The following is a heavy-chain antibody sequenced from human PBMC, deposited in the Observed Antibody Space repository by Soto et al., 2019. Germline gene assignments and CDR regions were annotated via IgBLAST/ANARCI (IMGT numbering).Heavy chain of an antibody. V-gene: IGHV1-18*01. CDR1: KNTLTELT. CDR2: ISAYSGNT. CDR3: ASSRGIQLWSFDY. D-gene: IGHD5-18*01. J-gene: IGHJ4*02. Sequence: ASVKVSCKAPKNTLTELTIDWLRQAPGKGLEWMGWISAYSGNTNYAQKLQGRVTMTTDTSTSTAYMELRSLRSDDTAVYYCASSRGIQLWSFDYWGQGTLVTV.